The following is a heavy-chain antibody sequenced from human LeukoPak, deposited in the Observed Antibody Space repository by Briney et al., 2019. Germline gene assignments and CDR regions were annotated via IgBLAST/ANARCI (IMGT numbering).Heavy chain of an antibody. CDR2: IWYDGSNL. J-gene: IGHJ3*02. V-gene: IGHV3-33*08. D-gene: IGHD3-10*01. Sequence: GGSLRLSCAASGFTFSSYGMHWVRQAPGKGLEWVALIWYDGSNLYYADSVKGRFTISKDSSKNTLYLHMNSLRAEDTAVYYCARDKNYYGSGSPSLDAFDIWGQGTMVTVSS. CDR1: GFTFSSYG. CDR3: ARDKNYYGSGSPSLDAFDI.